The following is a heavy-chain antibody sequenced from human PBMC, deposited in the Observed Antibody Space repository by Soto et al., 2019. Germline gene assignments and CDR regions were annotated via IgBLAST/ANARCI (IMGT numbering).Heavy chain of an antibody. Sequence: QVQLVQSGAEVKKPGASVKVSCKASGYTFTSYGISWVRQAPGQGLEWMGWISAYNGNTKYAQKLQGRVSITTDTSTSTAYMELRSLGSDDTAVYYCARDLAVGLVDYWGQGTLVTVSS. J-gene: IGHJ4*02. CDR3: ARDLAVGLVDY. V-gene: IGHV1-18*01. CDR2: ISAYNGNT. CDR1: GYTFTSYG. D-gene: IGHD6-19*01.